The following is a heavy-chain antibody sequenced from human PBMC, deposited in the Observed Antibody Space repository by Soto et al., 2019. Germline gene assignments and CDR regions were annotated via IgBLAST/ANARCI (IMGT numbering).Heavy chain of an antibody. Sequence: QLQLQESGPRLVKPSETLSLTCSVSGGSISSSSYSWGWIRQPPGKGLEWIGTIYYSGSTHYNPSLEGRAALSADTPNNQLSLRLSSVTAADTAVYYCGRQPGHCGSTTCFGYYSVDVWGQGTTVTVS. CDR3: GRQPGHCGSTTCFGYYSVDV. V-gene: IGHV4-39*01. J-gene: IGHJ6*02. CDR1: GGSISSSSYS. CDR2: IYYSGST. D-gene: IGHD2-2*01.